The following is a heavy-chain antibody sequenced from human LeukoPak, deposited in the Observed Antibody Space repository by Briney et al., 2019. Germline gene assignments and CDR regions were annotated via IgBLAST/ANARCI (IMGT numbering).Heavy chain of an antibody. J-gene: IGHJ4*02. D-gene: IGHD4-17*01. CDR1: GFTFSDYY. CDR2: ISSSSSYT. CDR3: ARGPEDYGDYDGLIDY. V-gene: IGHV3-11*06. Sequence: GGSLRLSCAASGFTFSDYYMSWLRQAPGKGLEWVSYISSSSSYTNYADSAKGRFTISRDNAKNSLYLQMNSLRAEDKAVYYCARGPEDYGDYDGLIDYWGQGTLVTVSS.